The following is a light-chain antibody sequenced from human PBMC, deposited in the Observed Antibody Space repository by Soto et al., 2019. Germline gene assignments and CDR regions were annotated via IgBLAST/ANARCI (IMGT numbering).Light chain of an antibody. Sequence: QLVLTQSSSASASLGSSVKLTCTLSSGHNTYIIAWHQQQPGKAPRYLMKLEGSGSYNKGSGIPDRFSGSSSGADRYLTISNLQFEDEADYYCETWDTNVVVFGGGTKLTVL. CDR2: LEGSGSY. J-gene: IGLJ2*01. CDR1: SGHNTYI. V-gene: IGLV4-60*02. CDR3: ETWDTNVVV.